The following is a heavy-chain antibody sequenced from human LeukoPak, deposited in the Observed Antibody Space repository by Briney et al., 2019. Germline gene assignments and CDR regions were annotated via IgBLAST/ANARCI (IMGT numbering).Heavy chain of an antibody. J-gene: IGHJ4*02. CDR3: ARSLCYYDSSGYSPDY. V-gene: IGHV1-2*02. CDR1: GYTFTGYY. CDR2: INPNSGGT. D-gene: IGHD3-22*01. Sequence: ASVKVSCKASGYTFTGYYMHWVRQAPGQGLEWMGWINPNSGGTNYAQKFQGRVTMTRDTSISTAYMELSRLRSDDTAVYYCARSLCYYDSSGYSPDYWGQGTLVTVSS.